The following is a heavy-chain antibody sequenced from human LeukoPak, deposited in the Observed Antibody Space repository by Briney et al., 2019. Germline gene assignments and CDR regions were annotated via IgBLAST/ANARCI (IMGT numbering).Heavy chain of an antibody. CDR1: GFTFSSYE. J-gene: IGHJ4*02. V-gene: IGHV3-48*03. CDR2: ISSSGSTI. CDR3: ARKYYYDSSGYPSFDY. Sequence: GGSLRLSCAASGFTFSSYEMNWVRQAPGKGLEWVSYISSSGSTIYYADSAKGRFTISRDNAKNSLYLQMNSLRAEDTAVYYCARKYYYDSSGYPSFDYWGQGTLVTVSS. D-gene: IGHD3-22*01.